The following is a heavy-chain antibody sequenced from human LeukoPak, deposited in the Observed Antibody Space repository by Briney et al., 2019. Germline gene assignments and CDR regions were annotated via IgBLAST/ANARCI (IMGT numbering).Heavy chain of an antibody. CDR3: ARSRDENSNYGILNYYYYMDV. CDR1: RGSISSYY. CDR2: IYYSGST. V-gene: IGHV4-59*07. D-gene: IGHD4-11*01. J-gene: IGHJ6*03. Sequence: SDTLSLTCTVSRGSISSYYWSWIRQPPGQGLEWIGYIYYSGSTNYNPSLKSRVTISVDTSKNQFSLKLSSVTAADTAVYYCARSRDENSNYGILNYYYYMDVWGKGTTVTVSS.